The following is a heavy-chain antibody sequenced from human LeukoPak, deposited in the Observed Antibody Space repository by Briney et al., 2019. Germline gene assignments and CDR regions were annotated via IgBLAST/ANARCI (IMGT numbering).Heavy chain of an antibody. Sequence: SQTLSLTCTVSGGSISSGGYYWTWIRQPPGKGLEWIASIYYSGSTYNNPSLETRITISIDTSKNQFSLNLNSVTAADTAVYYCARVRRAGNTGWNFDLWGRGTLVTVSS. CDR3: ARVRRAGNTGWNFDL. J-gene: IGHJ2*01. CDR1: GGSISSGGYY. D-gene: IGHD1-1*01. CDR2: IYYSGST. V-gene: IGHV4-30-4*08.